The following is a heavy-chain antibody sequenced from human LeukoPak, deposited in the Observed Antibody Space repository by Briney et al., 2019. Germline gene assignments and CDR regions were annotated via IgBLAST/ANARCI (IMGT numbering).Heavy chain of an antibody. D-gene: IGHD6-19*01. CDR1: GGSFSGYY. CDR2: INHSGST. Sequence: PSETLSLTCAVYGGSFSGYYWSWIRQPPGKGLEWIGEINHSGSTSHNPSLKSRVTISVDTSKNQFSLKLSSVTAADTAVYYCARGGPVAGILYYFDYWGQGTLVTVSS. V-gene: IGHV4-34*01. CDR3: ARGGPVAGILYYFDY. J-gene: IGHJ4*02.